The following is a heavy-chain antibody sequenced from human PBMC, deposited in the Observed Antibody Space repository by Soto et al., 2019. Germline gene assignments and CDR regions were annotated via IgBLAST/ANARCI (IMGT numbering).Heavy chain of an antibody. CDR2: IIPIFGTA. D-gene: IGHD4-4*01. CDR1: GGTFSSYA. V-gene: IGHV1-69*13. J-gene: IGHJ6*02. Sequence: ASVKVSCKASGGTFSSYAISWVRQAPGQGLEWMGGIIPIFGTANYAQKFQGRVTITADESTSTAYMGLGSLRSEDTAVYYCARGLSDSNYLVTPYYYYGMDVWGQGTTVTVSS. CDR3: ARGLSDSNYLVTPYYYYGMDV.